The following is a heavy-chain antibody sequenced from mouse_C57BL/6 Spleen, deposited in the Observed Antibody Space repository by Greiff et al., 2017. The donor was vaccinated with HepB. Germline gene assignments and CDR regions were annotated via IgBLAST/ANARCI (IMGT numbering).Heavy chain of an antibody. D-gene: IGHD2-3*01. CDR3: ARADGYYEGENYFDS. J-gene: IGHJ2*01. CDR2: INPSTGGT. Sequence: EVQLQQSGPELVKPGASVKISCKASGYSFTGYYMNWVKQSPEKSLEWIGEINPSTGGTTYNQKFKAKATLTVDKSSSTAYMQLKSLTSEDSAVYYCARADGYYEGENYFDSWGQGTTLTVSS. CDR1: GYSFTGYY. V-gene: IGHV1-42*01.